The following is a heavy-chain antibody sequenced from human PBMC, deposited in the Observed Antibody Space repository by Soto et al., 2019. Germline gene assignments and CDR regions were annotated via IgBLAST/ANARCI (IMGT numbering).Heavy chain of an antibody. V-gene: IGHV3-74*01. J-gene: IGHJ4*02. CDR1: GFIFSRYW. CDR3: VRMLDRDF. Sequence: PGGSLRLSCAASGFIFSRYWMYWVRQGPGKGLVWVSRINSDGSTTDYADSVKGRFTISRDNAKNTLYLQMNSLRAEDTAVYYCVRMLDRDFWGQGTLVTSPQ. D-gene: IGHD1-1*01. CDR2: INSDGSTT.